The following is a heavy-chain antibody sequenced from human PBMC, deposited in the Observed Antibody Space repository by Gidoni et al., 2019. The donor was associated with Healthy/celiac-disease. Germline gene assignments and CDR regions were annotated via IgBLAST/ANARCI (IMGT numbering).Heavy chain of an antibody. CDR3: ARRWGVVAAEPFDY. V-gene: IGHV4-39*01. CDR1: GGSISSSSYY. CDR2: IYYSGST. J-gene: IGHJ4*02. Sequence: QLQLQESGPGLVKPSETLSLTCTVSGGSISSSSYYWGGIRQPPGKGREGIGSIYYSGSTYYNPSLKSRVTISVDTSKNQFSLKLSSVTAADTAVYYCARRWGVVAAEPFDYWGQGTLVTVSS. D-gene: IGHD2-15*01.